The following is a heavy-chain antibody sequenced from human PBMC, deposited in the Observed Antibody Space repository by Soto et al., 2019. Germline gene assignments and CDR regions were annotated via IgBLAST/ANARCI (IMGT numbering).Heavy chain of an antibody. CDR1: GGSISSYY. J-gene: IGHJ5*02. CDR3: ARDLDNWNYSGWFDP. CDR2: IYYSGST. V-gene: IGHV4-59*01. Sequence: PSETLSLTCTVSGGSISSYYWSWIRQPPGKGLEWIGYIYYSGSTNYNPSLKSRVTISVDTSKNQFSLKLSSVTAADTAVYYCARDLDNWNYSGWFDPWGQGTLVTVSS. D-gene: IGHD1-7*01.